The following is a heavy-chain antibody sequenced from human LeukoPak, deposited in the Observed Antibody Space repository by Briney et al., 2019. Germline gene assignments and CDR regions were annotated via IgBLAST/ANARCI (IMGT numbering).Heavy chain of an antibody. CDR3: AKEGSSSWYGAEYFQH. CDR2: ISGSGGST. J-gene: IGHJ1*01. Sequence: GGSLRLSCAASGFTFSSYAMSWVRQAPGKGLERVSAISGSGGSTYYADSVKGRFTISRDNSKNTLYLQMNSLGAEDTAVYYCAKEGSSSWYGAEYFQHWGQGTLVTVSS. CDR1: GFTFSSYA. D-gene: IGHD6-13*01. V-gene: IGHV3-23*01.